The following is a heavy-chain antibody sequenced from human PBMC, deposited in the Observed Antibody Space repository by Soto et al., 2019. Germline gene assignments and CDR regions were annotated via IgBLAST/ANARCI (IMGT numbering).Heavy chain of an antibody. CDR2: IYHGVST. CDR3: ARVPDY. V-gene: IGHV4-30-2*01. CDR1: AGSISSGRYS. Sequence: QLQLQESGSGLVKPSQTLSLTCADSAGSISSGRYSWSWIRQPPGKGLEWIGYIYHGVSTYYYPSLKSRVTISVDRSKNQFSLELSSVTAADTAVYYCARVPDYWGQGTLVTVSS. J-gene: IGHJ4*02.